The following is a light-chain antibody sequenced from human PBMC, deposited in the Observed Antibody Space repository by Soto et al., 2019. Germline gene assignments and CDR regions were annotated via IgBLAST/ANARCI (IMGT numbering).Light chain of an antibody. V-gene: IGLV2-14*01. J-gene: IGLJ1*01. CDR3: TSPTPGSLYV. CDR2: MVS. Sequence: QSALTQPASVSGSPGQSITISCTGTSSDVGNYNYVSWYQQYPGRVPKLLIYMVSNRPSGVSNRFSGSKSGNTASLTMSGLPAEDEADYFCTSPTPGSLYVFGTGTKVTVL. CDR1: SSDVGNYNY.